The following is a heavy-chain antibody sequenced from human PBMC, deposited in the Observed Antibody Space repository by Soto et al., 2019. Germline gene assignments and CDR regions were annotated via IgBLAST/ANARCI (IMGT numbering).Heavy chain of an antibody. D-gene: IGHD5-18*01. CDR3: ARDRFGYSYQLLYYYVDV. V-gene: IGHV3-66*01. CDR2: IYSGGST. Sequence: EVQLVESGGGLVQPGGSLRLSCAASGFTVSSNYMSWVRQAPGKGLEWVSVIYSGGSTYYAASVKGRFTISRDNSKNTLYLQMNSLRGEDTAVYYCARDRFGYSYQLLYYYVDVWGKGTTVTVSS. CDR1: GFTVSSNY. J-gene: IGHJ6*03.